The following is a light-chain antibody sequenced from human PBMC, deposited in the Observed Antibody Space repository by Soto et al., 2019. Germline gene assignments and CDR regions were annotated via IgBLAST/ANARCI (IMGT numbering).Light chain of an antibody. J-gene: IGKJ1*01. V-gene: IGKV1-5*01. CDR1: QSISDW. Sequence: DIQMTQSPSTLSASVGDRVTITCRASQSISDWLAWFQQKPGKAPKVLIYDASTLESGVPSRFSGSGSGTEFTLTISSLQPEDSATYYCQQYGGSTRTFGQGTKVDIK. CDR3: QQYGGSTRT. CDR2: DAS.